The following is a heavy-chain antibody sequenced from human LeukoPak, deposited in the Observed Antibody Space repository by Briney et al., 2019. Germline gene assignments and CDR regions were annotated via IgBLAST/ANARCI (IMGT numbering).Heavy chain of an antibody. CDR1: GYTFPGYY. J-gene: IGHJ5*02. CDR2: INPNSGGT. Sequence: ASVKVSCKASGYTFPGYYMHWVRPAPGQGLEWMGWINPNSGGTNYAQKFQGRVTMTRDTSISTAYMELSRLRSDDTAVYYCARARHYYDSSGYYGWFDPWGQGTLVTVSS. CDR3: ARARHYYDSSGYYGWFDP. D-gene: IGHD3-22*01. V-gene: IGHV1-2*02.